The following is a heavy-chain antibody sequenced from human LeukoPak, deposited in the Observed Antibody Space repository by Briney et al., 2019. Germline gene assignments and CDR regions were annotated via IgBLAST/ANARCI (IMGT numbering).Heavy chain of an antibody. CDR3: ARGPGSSWYQADY. J-gene: IGHJ4*02. V-gene: IGHV3-30*04. D-gene: IGHD6-13*01. CDR2: ISYDGSNK. Sequence: GRSLRLSCAASGFTFSSYAMHWVRQAPGKGLEWVAVISYDGSNKYYADSVKGRFTISRDNSKNTLYLQMNSLRAEDTAVYYCARGPGSSWYQADYWGQGTLVTVSS. CDR1: GFTFSSYA.